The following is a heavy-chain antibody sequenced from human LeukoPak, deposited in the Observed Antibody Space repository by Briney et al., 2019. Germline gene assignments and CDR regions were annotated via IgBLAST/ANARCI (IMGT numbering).Heavy chain of an antibody. CDR3: ARDSVGAPLDY. CDR1: GFTFSSYS. D-gene: IGHD1-26*01. V-gene: IGHV3-21*01. CDR2: ISSSSSYI. J-gene: IGHJ4*02. Sequence: GGSLRLSCAASGFTFSSYSMNWVRQAPGKGLEWVSSISSSSSYIYYAGSVKGRFTISRDNAKNSLYLQMNSLRAEDTAVYYCARDSVGAPLDYWGQGTLVTVSS.